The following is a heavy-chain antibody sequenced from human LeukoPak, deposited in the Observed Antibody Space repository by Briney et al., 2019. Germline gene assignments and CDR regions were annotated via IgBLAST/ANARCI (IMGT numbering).Heavy chain of an antibody. CDR3: ARGGSSGEWFSHLDY. D-gene: IGHD3-3*01. V-gene: IGHV1-2*02. Sequence: ASVKVSCKASGYTFTGYYMHWVRQAPGQGLEWMGWINPNSGGRNYAQKFQGRVTMTRDTSISTAYMELSRLRSDDTAVYYCARGGSSGEWFSHLDYWGQGTLVTVSS. CDR1: GYTFTGYY. CDR2: INPNSGGR. J-gene: IGHJ4*02.